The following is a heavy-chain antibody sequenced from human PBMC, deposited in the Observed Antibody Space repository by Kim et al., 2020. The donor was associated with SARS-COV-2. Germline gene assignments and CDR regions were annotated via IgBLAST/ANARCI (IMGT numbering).Heavy chain of an antibody. CDR1: GGSISSSSYY. J-gene: IGHJ4*02. V-gene: IGHV4-39*01. Sequence: SETLSLTCTVSGGSISSSSYYWGWIRQPPGKGLEWIGSIYYSGSTYYNPSLKSRVTISVDTSKNQFSLKLSSVTAADTAVYYCARQLGAPSALDYWGQGTLVTVSS. D-gene: IGHD6-6*01. CDR3: ARQLGAPSALDY. CDR2: IYYSGST.